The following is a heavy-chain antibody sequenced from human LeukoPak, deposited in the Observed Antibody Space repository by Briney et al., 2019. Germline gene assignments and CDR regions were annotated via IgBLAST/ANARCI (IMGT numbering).Heavy chain of an antibody. V-gene: IGHV3-23*01. D-gene: IGHD3-3*01. J-gene: IGHJ4*02. CDR2: ISGSGGST. CDR1: KFTFSSYG. Sequence: PGGSLRLSCAASKFTFSSYGMNWVRQASGKGLEWVSGISGSGGSTYYADSVKGRFTISRDNSKNTLYLQMNSPRAEDTAVYYCAKDRYAFWSTYSSNPFDYWGQGTLVTVSS. CDR3: AKDRYAFWSTYSSNPFDY.